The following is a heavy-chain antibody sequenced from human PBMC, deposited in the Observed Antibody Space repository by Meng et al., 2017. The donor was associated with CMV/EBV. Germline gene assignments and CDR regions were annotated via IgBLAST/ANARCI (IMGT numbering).Heavy chain of an antibody. Sequence: KATGYSFANSWLGWVRQMPGKGLQWMGIIYPGDSDTRYSPSFQGQVTISADKSISTAYLQWSSLKASDTAIYYCARQSGSGSYCYDYWGPGTLVTVSS. CDR3: ARQSGSGSYCYDY. CDR1: GYSFANSW. V-gene: IGHV5-51*01. CDR2: IYPGDSDT. D-gene: IGHD3-10*01. J-gene: IGHJ4*02.